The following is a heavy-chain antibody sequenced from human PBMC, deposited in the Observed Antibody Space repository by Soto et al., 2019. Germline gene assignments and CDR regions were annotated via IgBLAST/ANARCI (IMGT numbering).Heavy chain of an antibody. CDR2: ISYDGSNK. CDR1: GFTFSSYV. D-gene: IGHD2-2*01. Sequence: GGSLRLSCAASGFTFSSYVMHWVRQAPGKGLEWVAVISYDGSNKYYAGSVKGRFTISRDNSKHTLFLQMNSLRPEDTAVYYCAKDLEGYCSSTSCYTYFGLDVWGQGTTVTAP. J-gene: IGHJ6*02. V-gene: IGHV3-30*18. CDR3: AKDLEGYCSSTSCYTYFGLDV.